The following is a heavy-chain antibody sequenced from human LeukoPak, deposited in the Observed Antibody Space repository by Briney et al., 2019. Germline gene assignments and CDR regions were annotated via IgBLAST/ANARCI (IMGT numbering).Heavy chain of an antibody. V-gene: IGHV3-7*01. CDR3: ARNYFEY. CDR1: GFTFSSYW. Sequence: GGSLRLSCAASGFTFSSYWMMWVRQAPGRGLEWVANIKEDASQKYYLDSVKGRFTISRDNAKNLLFLQMNSLTAEDTAVYYCARNYFEYWGQGTQVTVSS. J-gene: IGHJ4*02. CDR2: IKEDASQK.